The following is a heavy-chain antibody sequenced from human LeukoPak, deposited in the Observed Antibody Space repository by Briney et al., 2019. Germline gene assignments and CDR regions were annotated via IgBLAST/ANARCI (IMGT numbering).Heavy chain of an antibody. CDR1: GFTFSRFA. CDR3: ARAAPFWIVGGSGDFDY. V-gene: IGHV3-30-3*01. D-gene: IGHD1-26*01. CDR2: ISYDGSNK. Sequence: PGRSLRLSCAASGFTFSRFAMHWVRQAPGKGLEWVALISYDGSNKYYADSVKGRFTISRDTSKNTLYLQMNSLRAEDTAVYYCARAAPFWIVGGSGDFDYWGQGTLVTVSS. J-gene: IGHJ4*02.